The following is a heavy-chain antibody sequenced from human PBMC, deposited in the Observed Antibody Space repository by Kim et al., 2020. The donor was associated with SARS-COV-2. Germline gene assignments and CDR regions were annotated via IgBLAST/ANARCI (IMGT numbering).Heavy chain of an antibody. CDR2: IYYSGST. D-gene: IGHD6-19*01. J-gene: IGHJ4*02. Sequence: SETLSLTCTVSGGSISSSSYYWGWIRQPPGKGLEWIGSIYYSGSTYYNPSLKSRVTISVDTSKNQFSLKLSSVTAADTAVYYCASDHSIAVAGFSDYWGQGTLVTVSS. CDR1: GGSISSSSYY. CDR3: ASDHSIAVAGFSDY. V-gene: IGHV4-39*07.